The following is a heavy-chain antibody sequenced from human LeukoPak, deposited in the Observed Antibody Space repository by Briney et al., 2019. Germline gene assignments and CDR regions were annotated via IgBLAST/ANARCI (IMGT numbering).Heavy chain of an antibody. CDR2: IYHSGST. V-gene: IGHV4-38-2*02. J-gene: IGHJ4*02. CDR3: ARVDYSGFDY. D-gene: IGHD2-15*01. CDR1: GYSISSGYY. Sequence: SETLSLTCTVSGYSISSGYYWAWIRQPPGKGLEWIGSIYHSGSTYYNPSLKSRVTISVDTSKNQFSLKLSSVIAADTAVYYCARVDYSGFDYWGQGTLVTVSS.